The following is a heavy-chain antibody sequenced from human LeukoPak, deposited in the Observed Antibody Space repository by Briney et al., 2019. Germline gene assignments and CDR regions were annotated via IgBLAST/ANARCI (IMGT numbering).Heavy chain of an antibody. J-gene: IGHJ4*02. CDR2: ISGSGDNT. CDR1: GFTFSNYA. CDR3: AKEPITIFGVVIMGRGIDY. V-gene: IGHV3-23*01. D-gene: IGHD3-3*01. Sequence: GGSLRLSCAASGFTFSNYAMSWVRQAPGKGLEWVSVISGSGDNTFYADSVKGRFTISRDNSKNTLYLQMNSLRAEDTAVYYCAKEPITIFGVVIMGRGIDYWGQGTLVTVSS.